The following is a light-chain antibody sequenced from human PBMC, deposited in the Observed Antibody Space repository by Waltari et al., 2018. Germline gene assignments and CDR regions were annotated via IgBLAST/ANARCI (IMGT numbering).Light chain of an antibody. V-gene: IGKV1-33*01. CDR2: DAS. CDR1: QDISNY. J-gene: IGKJ3*01. CDR3: QRYDNLPVFA. Sequence: IQLTQSPPYLSASVGDRITITCQASQDISNYLNWYQQKPGKAPKLLISDASNLETGVPSRFSGSQSATYFTVTISNLQPEDIATYYCQRYDNLPVFAFGPGTKVNIK.